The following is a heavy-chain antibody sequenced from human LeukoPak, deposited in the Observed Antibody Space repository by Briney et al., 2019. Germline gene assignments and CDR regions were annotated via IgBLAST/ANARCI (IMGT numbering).Heavy chain of an antibody. J-gene: IGHJ6*03. V-gene: IGHV3-7*01. D-gene: IGHD6-19*01. CDR1: GFTFSSYW. CDR2: IKQDGSEK. Sequence: GGSLRLSCAASGFTFSSYWMSWVRQAPGKGLEWVANIKQDGSEKYYVDSVKGRFTISRDNSKNTLYLQMNSLRAEDTAVYYRARDGQWLVRGYYYYMDVWGKGTTVTVSS. CDR3: ARDGQWLVRGYYYYMDV.